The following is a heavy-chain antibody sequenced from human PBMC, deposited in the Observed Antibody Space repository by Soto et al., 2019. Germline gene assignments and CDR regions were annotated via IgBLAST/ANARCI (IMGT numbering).Heavy chain of an antibody. CDR3: ARDGGPAGGIGV. CDR2: TYTGGHT. CDR1: GFTVSGNY. D-gene: IGHD6-25*01. Sequence: EVQLVESGGGVVQPGGSLRLSCAASGFTVSGNYISWVRQAPGKGLEWVSITYTGGHTYYADSVKGRFTISRDNSKNTLYLQMNSLRADDTAVYYCARDGGPAGGIGVWGQGTPVPVSS. J-gene: IGHJ6*02. V-gene: IGHV3-53*04.